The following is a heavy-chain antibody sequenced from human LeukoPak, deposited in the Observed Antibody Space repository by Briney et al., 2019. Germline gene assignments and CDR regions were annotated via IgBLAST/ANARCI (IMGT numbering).Heavy chain of an antibody. CDR1: GYTFTSYG. D-gene: IGHD6-6*01. CDR2: IIPIFGTA. V-gene: IGHV1-69*13. Sequence: ASVKVSCKASGYTFTSYGISWVRQAPGQGLEWMGGIIPIFGTANYAQKFQGRVTITADESTSTAYMELSSLRSEDTAVYYCARIGSARYSSSSDWGQGTLVTVSS. CDR3: ARIGSARYSSSSD. J-gene: IGHJ4*02.